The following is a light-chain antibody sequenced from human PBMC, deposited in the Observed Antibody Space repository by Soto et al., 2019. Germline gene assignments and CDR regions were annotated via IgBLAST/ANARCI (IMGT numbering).Light chain of an antibody. V-gene: IGKV3-11*01. J-gene: IGKJ4*01. CDR3: KHRAGWPAALT. Sequence: EIGWTQNPGTRSVSGGGRATRSCRASQSVSNYLAWYQQKPGQAPRLLIYDASNRATGIPARFSGSGSGTDFTLAIGRLAPEDFAVYFWKHRAGWPAALTLAGGTKVDIK. CDR1: QSVSNY. CDR2: DAS.